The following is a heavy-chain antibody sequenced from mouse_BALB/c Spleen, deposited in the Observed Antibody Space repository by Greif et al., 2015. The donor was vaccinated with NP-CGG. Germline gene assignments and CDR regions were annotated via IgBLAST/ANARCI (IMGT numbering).Heavy chain of an antibody. CDR3: ARLHYYGYLDY. J-gene: IGHJ2*01. CDR2: INPDSSTI. Sequence: EVKLVESGGGLVQPGGSLKLSCAASGFDFSRYWMSWVRQAPGKGLEWIGEINPDSSTINYTPSLKDKFIISRDNAKNTLYLQMSKVRSEDTALYYCARLHYYGYLDYWGQGTTLTVSS. V-gene: IGHV4-1*02. CDR1: GFDFSRYW. D-gene: IGHD1-2*01.